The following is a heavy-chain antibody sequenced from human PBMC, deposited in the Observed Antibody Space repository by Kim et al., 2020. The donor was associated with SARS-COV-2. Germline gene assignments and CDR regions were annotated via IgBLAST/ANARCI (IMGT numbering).Heavy chain of an antibody. CDR1: GFTFDDYA. J-gene: IGHJ3*02. V-gene: IGHV3-9*01. Sequence: GGSLRLSCAASGFTFDDYAMHWVRQAPGKGLEWVSGISWNSGSIGYADSVKGRFTISRDNAKNSLYLQMNSLRAEDTALYYCAKDIEAVCGSGSIQPCAFDIWGQGTMVTVSS. CDR2: ISWNSGSI. D-gene: IGHD3-10*01. CDR3: AKDIEAVCGSGSIQPCAFDI.